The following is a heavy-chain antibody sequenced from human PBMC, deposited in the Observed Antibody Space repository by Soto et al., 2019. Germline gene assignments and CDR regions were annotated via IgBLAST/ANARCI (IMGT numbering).Heavy chain of an antibody. D-gene: IGHD3-10*01. Sequence: HLQGSGQGLLKPSETLSLTCSVSGDSISSVSHYWAWVRQPPGKRLEWIGSLYYTGSTYYNPSLKSRDAISIDSSKNQFSLNLMSTTAADTAVYYCARHSTTKRWYYGWVDPWGHGTLVTVSS. V-gene: IGHV4-39*01. CDR1: GDSISSVSHY. CDR2: LYYTGST. CDR3: ARHSTTKRWYYGWVDP. J-gene: IGHJ5*02.